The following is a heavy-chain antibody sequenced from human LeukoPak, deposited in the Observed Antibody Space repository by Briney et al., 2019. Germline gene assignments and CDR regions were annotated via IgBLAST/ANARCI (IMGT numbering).Heavy chain of an antibody. V-gene: IGHV4-59*01. D-gene: IGHD6-6*01. CDR3: ARGFASIAARGRFDP. Sequence: PSETLSLTCTVSGGSISSYYWSWIRQPPGKGLEWIGYIYYSGSTNYNPSLKSRVTISVDTSKNQFSLKLSSVTAADTAVYYCARGFASIAARGRFDPWGQGTLVTVSS. CDR2: IYYSGST. CDR1: GGSISSYY. J-gene: IGHJ5*02.